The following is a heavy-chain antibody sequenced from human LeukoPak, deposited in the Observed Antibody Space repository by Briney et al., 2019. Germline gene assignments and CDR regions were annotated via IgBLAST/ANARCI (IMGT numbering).Heavy chain of an antibody. CDR1: GFTFSSYA. D-gene: IGHD3-22*01. Sequence: GGSLRLSCAASGFTFSSYAMSWVRQAPGKGLEWVSAISGSGGSTYYADSVKGRSTISRDNSKNTLYLQMNSLRAEDTAVYYCAKGYYYDSSGYYDDAFDIWGQGTMVTVSS. CDR2: ISGSGGST. J-gene: IGHJ3*02. V-gene: IGHV3-23*01. CDR3: AKGYYYDSSGYYDDAFDI.